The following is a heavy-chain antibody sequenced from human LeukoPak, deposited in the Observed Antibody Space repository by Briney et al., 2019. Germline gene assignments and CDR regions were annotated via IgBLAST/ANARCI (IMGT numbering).Heavy chain of an antibody. V-gene: IGHV1-18*04. Sequence: ASVKVSCKASGYTFTNYGISWVRQAPGQGLEWMAWISANNGETRYAQNLQGRVTMTTDTSTSTAYMELRRLSSDDTAIYYCARVPPSAHQLLSSDYWGQGTQVTVYS. CDR1: GYTFTNYG. J-gene: IGHJ4*02. CDR3: ARVPPSAHQLLSSDY. CDR2: ISANNGET. D-gene: IGHD2-2*01.